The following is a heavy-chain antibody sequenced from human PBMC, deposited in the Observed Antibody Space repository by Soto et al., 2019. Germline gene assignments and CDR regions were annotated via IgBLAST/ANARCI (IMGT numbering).Heavy chain of an antibody. CDR3: AKATLRVVHPLVFDY. V-gene: IGHV3-23*01. Sequence: PGWSLRLACDSSGFTLISYALNWVRQAPGKGLEWISVISGSGGATYFADSVKGRFVISRDNSKNTLYLQMNSLRAEDTAIYYCAKATLRVVHPLVFDYWGQGSLVTVSS. CDR2: ISGSGGAT. D-gene: IGHD3-3*01. CDR1: GFTLISYA. J-gene: IGHJ4*02.